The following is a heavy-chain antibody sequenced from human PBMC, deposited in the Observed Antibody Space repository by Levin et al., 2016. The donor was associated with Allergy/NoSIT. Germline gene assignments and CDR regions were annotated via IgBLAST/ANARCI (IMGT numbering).Heavy chain of an antibody. CDR3: ACGWEPRGDAFDI. CDR2: IDPSDSYT. Sequence: VRQMPGKGLEWMGRIDPSDSYTNYSPSFQGHVTISADKSISTAYLQWSSLKASDTAMYYCACGWEPRGDAFDIWGQGTMVTVSS. D-gene: IGHD1-26*01. J-gene: IGHJ3*02. V-gene: IGHV5-10-1*01.